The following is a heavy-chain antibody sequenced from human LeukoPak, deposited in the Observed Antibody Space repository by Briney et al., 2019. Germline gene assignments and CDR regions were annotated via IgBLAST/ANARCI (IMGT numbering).Heavy chain of an antibody. CDR1: GYTFTSYD. CDR3: ARVYSSGWYYHYYYYMDV. CDR2: MNPNSGNT. Sequence: ASVKVSCKASGYTFTSYDINWARQATGQGLEWMGWMNPNSGNTGYAQKFQGRVTMTRNTSISTAYMELSSLRSEDTAVYYCARVYSSGWYYHYYYYMDVWGKGTTVTVSS. J-gene: IGHJ6*03. D-gene: IGHD6-19*01. V-gene: IGHV1-8*01.